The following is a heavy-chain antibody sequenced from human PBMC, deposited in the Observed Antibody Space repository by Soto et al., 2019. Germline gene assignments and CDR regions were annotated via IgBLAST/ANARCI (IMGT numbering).Heavy chain of an antibody. V-gene: IGHV3-53*01. J-gene: IGHJ3*02. CDR1: GFTVSSNY. Sequence: GSLRLSCAASGFTVSSNYMSWVRQAPGKGLEWVSVIYSGGSTYYADSVKGRFTISRDNSKNTLYLQMNSLRAEDTAVYYCARAGSYAVGAFDIWGQGTMVTVSS. CDR2: IYSGGST. D-gene: IGHD1-26*01. CDR3: ARAGSYAVGAFDI.